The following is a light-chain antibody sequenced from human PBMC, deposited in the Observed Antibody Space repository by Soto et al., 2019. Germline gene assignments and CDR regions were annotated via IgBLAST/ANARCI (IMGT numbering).Light chain of an antibody. CDR2: GAS. CDR3: QHYGSSPRA. Sequence: EIALTQSPGTLSLSPGERATLSCRASQSVTSSYLAWYQQKPGQAPRLVMYGASIRTSGIPDRFSGSGSGTDFTLTISRLEPEDFAVYYCQHYGSSPRAFGQGTKVDIK. J-gene: IGKJ1*01. V-gene: IGKV3-20*01. CDR1: QSVTSSY.